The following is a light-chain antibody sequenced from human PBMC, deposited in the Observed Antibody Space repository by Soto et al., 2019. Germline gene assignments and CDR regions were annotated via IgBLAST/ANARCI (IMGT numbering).Light chain of an antibody. J-gene: IGLJ3*02. CDR3: QTWGTGNNWV. Sequence: QLVLTQSPSASASLGASVNLTCTLSSGHSSYAISWHQQQPQKGPRYLMKLNSDGSHRKGDGIPDRFSGSSSGAERYLTISSLQSEDEADYYCQTWGTGNNWVFGGGTKLTVL. CDR2: LNSDGSH. CDR1: SGHSSYA. V-gene: IGLV4-69*01.